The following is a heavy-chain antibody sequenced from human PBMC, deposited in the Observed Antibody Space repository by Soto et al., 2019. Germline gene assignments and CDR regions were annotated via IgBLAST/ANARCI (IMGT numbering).Heavy chain of an antibody. J-gene: IGHJ4*02. D-gene: IGHD7-27*01. CDR2: INHSGST. CDR3: ASHPGSSYFDY. V-gene: IGHV4-34*01. Sequence: SETLSLTCAVYGGSFSGYYWSWIRQPPGKGLEWIGEINHSGSTNYNPSLKSRVTISVDTSKNQFSLKLSSVTAADTAVYYCASHPGSSYFDYWGQGTRVTVAS. CDR1: GGSFSGYY.